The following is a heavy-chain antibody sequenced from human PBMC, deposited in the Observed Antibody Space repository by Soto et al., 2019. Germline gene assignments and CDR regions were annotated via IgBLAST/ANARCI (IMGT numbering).Heavy chain of an antibody. Sequence: PGGSLRLSCGASGFAFGSYWMGWVRQAPVKGLEWVAYINQGGSETYYVGSVRGRFTVSRDNARNSLDLQMNSLRADDTAVYYCARGSLYSSVWLNWFDPWGRGTMVTVSS. CDR2: INQGGSET. CDR3: ARGSLYSSVWLNWFDP. J-gene: IGHJ5*02. D-gene: IGHD6-19*01. CDR1: GFAFGSYW. V-gene: IGHV3-7*03.